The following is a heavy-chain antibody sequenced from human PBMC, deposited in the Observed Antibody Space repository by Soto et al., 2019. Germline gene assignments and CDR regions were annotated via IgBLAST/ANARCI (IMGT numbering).Heavy chain of an antibody. J-gene: IGHJ4*02. CDR2: IYAGNGNT. V-gene: IGHV1-3*01. CDR3: ARDLGFRSFDVTGNYFGS. Sequence: QVVLVQSGTEVKKPGASVKVSCKASGYTFSDYAIHWVRQAPGQRLEWMGWIYAGNGNTKYSPKFQDRVTISRDTSASTAYMEPNSLRSEDTAIYFCARDLGFRSFDVTGNYFGSWGQGTQVTVSS. D-gene: IGHD3-9*01. CDR1: GYTFSDYA.